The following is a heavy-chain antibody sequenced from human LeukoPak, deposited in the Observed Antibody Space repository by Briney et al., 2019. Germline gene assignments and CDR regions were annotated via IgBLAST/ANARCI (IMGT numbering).Heavy chain of an antibody. Sequence: SETLSLTCTVSGVSIRSTSYYWGWIRQPPGKGLEWIGSIYFSGNTYYNPSLKTRVTISINTSKNQFSLKLTSVTAADTSIFYCASGYFVHTFDFWGQGTLGTVSS. CDR1: GVSIRSTSYY. CDR3: ASGYFVHTFDF. J-gene: IGHJ4*02. D-gene: IGHD2-2*03. CDR2: IYFSGNT. V-gene: IGHV4-39*01.